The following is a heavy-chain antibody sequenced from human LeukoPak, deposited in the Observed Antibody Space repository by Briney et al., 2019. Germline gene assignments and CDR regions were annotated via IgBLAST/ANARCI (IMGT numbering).Heavy chain of an antibody. Sequence: GGSLRLSCAAAGFPFSSYWMSWVRQAPGKGLEWVANIKQDGSEKYYVDSVKGRFTISRDNAKNSLYLQMNSLRAEDTAVYYCAREVAAAGTIWFDPWGQGTLVTVSS. J-gene: IGHJ5*02. CDR1: GFPFSSYW. V-gene: IGHV3-7*03. CDR3: AREVAAAGTIWFDP. CDR2: IKQDGSEK. D-gene: IGHD6-13*01.